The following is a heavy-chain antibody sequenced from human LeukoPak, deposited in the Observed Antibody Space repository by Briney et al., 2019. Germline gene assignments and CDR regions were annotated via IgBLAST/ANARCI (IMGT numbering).Heavy chain of an antibody. J-gene: IGHJ6*03. Sequence: GGSLRLSCAASGFTFSSYSMNWVRQAPGKGLEWVSYISSSSSTIYYADSVKGRFTISRDNAKNSLYLQMNSLRAEDTAVYYCARVYDSTPYYYYMDVWGKGPTVTVSS. CDR1: GFTFSSYS. CDR2: ISSSSSTI. D-gene: IGHD3-22*01. CDR3: ARVYDSTPYYYYMDV. V-gene: IGHV3-48*01.